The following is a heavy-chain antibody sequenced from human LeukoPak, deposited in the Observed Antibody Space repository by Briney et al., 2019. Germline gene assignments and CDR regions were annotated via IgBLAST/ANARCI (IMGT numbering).Heavy chain of an antibody. CDR3: TRGDYGSGSSSGMDV. Sequence: GGSLRLSCAASGFTFSSYDMHWVRQATGKGLEWVSAIGTAGDTYYPGSVKGRFTISRENAKNSLYLQMNSLRAEDTAVYYCTRGDYGSGSSSGMDVWGQGTTVTVSS. CDR2: IGTAGDT. D-gene: IGHD3-10*01. V-gene: IGHV3-13*01. J-gene: IGHJ6*02. CDR1: GFTFSSYD.